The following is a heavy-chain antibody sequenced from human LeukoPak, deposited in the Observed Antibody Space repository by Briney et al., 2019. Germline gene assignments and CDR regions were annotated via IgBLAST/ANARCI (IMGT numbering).Heavy chain of an antibody. CDR3: ARVPVGDRRFDY. CDR1: GGSISSYY. J-gene: IGHJ4*02. CDR2: IYYSGST. Sequence: SETLSLTCTVSGGSISSYYWSWIRQPPGKGLEWIGYIYYSGSTNYNPSLKSRVTISVDTSKNQFSLKLSSVTAADTAVYYCARVPVGDRRFDYWGQGTLVTVSS. V-gene: IGHV4-59*01. D-gene: IGHD3-3*01.